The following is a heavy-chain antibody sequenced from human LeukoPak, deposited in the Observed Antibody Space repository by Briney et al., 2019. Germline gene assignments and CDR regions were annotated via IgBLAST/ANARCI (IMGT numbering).Heavy chain of an antibody. Sequence: SETLSLTCTVSGGSISGYYWSWLRQPPGKGLEYIGYIYYSGNTKYNPSLKSRVTISVDTSKSQFSLNLNSVTAADTAMYYCARAGYDFLTGYLGVFDFWGQGTMVTVSS. D-gene: IGHD3-9*01. V-gene: IGHV4-59*01. CDR1: GGSISGYY. J-gene: IGHJ3*01. CDR3: ARAGYDFLTGYLGVFDF. CDR2: IYYSGNT.